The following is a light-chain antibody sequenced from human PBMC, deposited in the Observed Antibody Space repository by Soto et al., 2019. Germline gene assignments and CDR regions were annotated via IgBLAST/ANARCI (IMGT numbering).Light chain of an antibody. V-gene: IGKV3-20*01. J-gene: IGKJ1*01. CDR1: QSISNNY. CDR3: QQYGTSPPWT. CDR2: GAI. Sequence: EIVLTQSPGTLSLSPGERATLSCRASQSISNNYLAWYQQRPGQAPRLLIYGAISRATGIPDRFSGSGSGTDFTLTISRLEPEDLAVYYCQQYGTSPPWTFGQGTKVDIK.